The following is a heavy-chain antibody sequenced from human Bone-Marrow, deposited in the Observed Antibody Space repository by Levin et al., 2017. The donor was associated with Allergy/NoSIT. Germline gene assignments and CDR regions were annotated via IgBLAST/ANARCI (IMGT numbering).Heavy chain of an antibody. J-gene: IGHJ6*02. CDR2: IGTAGDT. Sequence: GGSLRLSCAASGFIIRTYDLYWVRQVSGKGLEWVSAIGTAGDTHYPDSVKGRFTISRENARNSFYLQMNTLGVGDTAVYYCARAMTNNRATFDYYYHGIDVWGQGTTVIVSS. V-gene: IGHV3-13*01. CDR3: ARAMTNNRATFDYYYHGIDV. CDR1: GFIIRTYD. D-gene: IGHD2-8*01.